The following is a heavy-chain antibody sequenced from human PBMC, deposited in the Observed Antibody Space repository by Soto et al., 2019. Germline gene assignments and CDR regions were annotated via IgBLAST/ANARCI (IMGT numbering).Heavy chain of an antibody. V-gene: IGHV1-18*01. D-gene: IGHD1-1*01. CDR2: IRAHNGNT. J-gene: IGHJ4*02. CDR3: ARGRYGDY. CDR1: GYGFTTYG. Sequence: QVHLVQSGAEVKKPGASVKVSCKGSGYGFTTYGITWVRQAPGQGLEWMAWIRAHNGNTKYAQKLQGRVNVTRDTSTSTAYMELRSLRSDDTAVYYCARGRYGDYWGQGALVTVSS.